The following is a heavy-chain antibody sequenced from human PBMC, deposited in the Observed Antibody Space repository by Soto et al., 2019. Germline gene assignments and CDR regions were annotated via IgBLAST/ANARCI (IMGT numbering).Heavy chain of an antibody. J-gene: IGHJ4*02. CDR3: AKVSVGYVDPNLGLAEAY. D-gene: IGHD2-2*01. Sequence: QVQLVESGGGVAQPGTSLTLSCAASGFTFSAYGMHWVRQAPGKGLEWVAVVSSYGNRKLYAGSVRGRFTISRDNSKNTLHLQMNSLSSDDTAVYYCAKVSVGYVDPNLGLAEAYWGQGARVTVSS. CDR1: GFTFSAYG. V-gene: IGHV3-30*18. CDR2: VSSYGNRK.